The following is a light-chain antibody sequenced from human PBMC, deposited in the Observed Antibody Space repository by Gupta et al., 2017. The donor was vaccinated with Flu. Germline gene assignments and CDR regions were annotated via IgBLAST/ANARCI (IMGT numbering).Light chain of an antibody. Sequence: PSSLSASVGDRVTITCRASQSISSYLNWYQQKPGKAPKLLIYAASSLQSGVPSRFSGSGSGTDFTLTISSLQPEDFATYYCQQSYSTPGTFGQGTKVEIK. CDR3: QQSYSTPGT. CDR1: QSISSY. J-gene: IGKJ1*01. V-gene: IGKV1-39*01. CDR2: AAS.